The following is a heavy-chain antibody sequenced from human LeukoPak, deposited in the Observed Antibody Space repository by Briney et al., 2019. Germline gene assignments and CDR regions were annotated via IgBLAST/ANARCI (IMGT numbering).Heavy chain of an antibody. CDR1: GGTFSSYA. CDR3: ARDVNSYYYYGMDV. CDR2: IIPILGIA. D-gene: IGHD2/OR15-2a*01. Sequence: SVTVSCKASGGTFSSYAISWVRQAPGQGLEWMGRIIPILGIANYAQKFQGRVTITADKSTSTAYMELSSLRSEDTAVYYCARDVNSYYYYGMDVWGQGTTATVSS. V-gene: IGHV1-69*04. J-gene: IGHJ6*02.